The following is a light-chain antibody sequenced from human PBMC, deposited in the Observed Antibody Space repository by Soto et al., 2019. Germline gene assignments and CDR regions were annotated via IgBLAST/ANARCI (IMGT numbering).Light chain of an antibody. CDR3: QHRSIWPVS. V-gene: IGKV3-11*01. CDR2: DAS. Sequence: EIVLTQSPVTLSLSPGERATLSCRASQSVGSYLAWYQQKPGLAPRLLIYDASNRATGIPARFSGSGSGTDFTLTISSLEPEDFAVYYCQHRSIWPVSFGRGTRLDIK. CDR1: QSVGSY. J-gene: IGKJ5*01.